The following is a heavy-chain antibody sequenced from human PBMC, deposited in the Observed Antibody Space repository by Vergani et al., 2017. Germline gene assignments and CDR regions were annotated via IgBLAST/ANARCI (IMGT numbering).Heavy chain of an antibody. Sequence: EVQLLESGGGLVQPGGSLRLSCAASGFTFSSYAMSWVRQAPGKGLEWVSAIGTAGDTYYPGSVKGRFTISRENAKNSLYLQMNSLRAGDTAVYYCARVTSSSWYGVDYWGQGTLVTVSS. D-gene: IGHD6-13*01. CDR3: ARVTSSSWYGVDY. CDR1: GFTFSSYA. V-gene: IGHV3-13*01. CDR2: IGTAGDT. J-gene: IGHJ4*02.